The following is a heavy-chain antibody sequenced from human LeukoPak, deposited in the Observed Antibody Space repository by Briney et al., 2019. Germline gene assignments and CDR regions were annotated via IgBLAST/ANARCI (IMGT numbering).Heavy chain of an antibody. CDR1: GFTFSSYD. CDR2: IGTDGDP. Sequence: QPGGSLRLSCAASGFTFSSYDMHGVRQATGKGPEWVSGIGTDGDPYYPGSVKGRFTISRENAKNSLYLQMNSLRAGDTAVYYCARARSWGYFDYWGQGTLVTVSS. D-gene: IGHD3-10*01. CDR3: ARARSWGYFDY. V-gene: IGHV3-13*05. J-gene: IGHJ4*02.